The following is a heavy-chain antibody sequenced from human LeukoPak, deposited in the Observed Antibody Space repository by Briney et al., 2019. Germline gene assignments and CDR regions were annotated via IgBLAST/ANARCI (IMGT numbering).Heavy chain of an antibody. CDR1: GYSFTSYW. Sequence: GESLKISCKGSGYSFTSYWIGWVRQMPGKGLEWMGIIYPGDSDTRYSPSFQGQVTISADKSISTAYLQWSSLKASDTAMYYCARLDSSGYYSPHAFDIRGQGTMVTVSS. CDR3: ARLDSSGYYSPHAFDI. V-gene: IGHV5-51*01. D-gene: IGHD3-22*01. CDR2: IYPGDSDT. J-gene: IGHJ3*02.